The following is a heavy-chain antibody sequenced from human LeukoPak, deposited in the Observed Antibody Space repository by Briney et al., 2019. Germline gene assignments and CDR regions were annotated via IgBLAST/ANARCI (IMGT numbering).Heavy chain of an antibody. V-gene: IGHV4-59*01. Sequence: SETLSLTCTVSGGSISSYYWSWIRQPPGKGLEWIGYIYYSGSTNHNPPLKSRVTISVDTSKNQFSLKLSSVTAADTAVYYCARVYDFWSEQNWFDPWGQGTLVTVSS. CDR1: GGSISSYY. D-gene: IGHD3-3*01. CDR2: IYYSGST. CDR3: ARVYDFWSEQNWFDP. J-gene: IGHJ5*02.